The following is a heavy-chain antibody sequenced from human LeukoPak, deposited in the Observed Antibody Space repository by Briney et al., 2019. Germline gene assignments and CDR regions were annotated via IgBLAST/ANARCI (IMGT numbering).Heavy chain of an antibody. D-gene: IGHD1-1*01. V-gene: IGHV3-48*03. CDR2: ISTSGNTK. CDR1: GFIFSGYE. Sequence: GGSLRLSCAASGFIFSGYEMHWVRQAPGKGLEWVSCISTSGNTKYYADSVKGRFTISRDNARNSLYLQMNSLRAEDTAVYYCARHGPAYSFDYWGQGTLVTVSS. J-gene: IGHJ4*02. CDR3: ARHGPAYSFDY.